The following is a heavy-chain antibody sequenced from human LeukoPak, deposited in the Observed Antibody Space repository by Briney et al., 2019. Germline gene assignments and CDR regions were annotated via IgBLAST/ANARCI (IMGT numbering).Heavy chain of an antibody. V-gene: IGHV1-18*01. CDR3: ARDGRYCSGGSCYSGFDP. Sequence: ASVKASCKASGYTFTSYGISWVRQAPGQGLEWMGWISAYNGNTSYAQKLQGRVTMTTDTSTSTAYMELRSLRSDDTAVYYCARDGRYCSGGSCYSGFDPWGQGTLVTVSS. J-gene: IGHJ5*02. CDR2: ISAYNGNT. D-gene: IGHD2-15*01. CDR1: GYTFTSYG.